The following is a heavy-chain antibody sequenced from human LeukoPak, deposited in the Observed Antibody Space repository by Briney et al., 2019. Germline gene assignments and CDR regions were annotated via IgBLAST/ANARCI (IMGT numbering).Heavy chain of an antibody. D-gene: IGHD3-16*02. CDR1: GFTFSDYY. V-gene: IGHV3-11*03. CDR3: ASLPYDYVWGSYRFFDY. Sequence: GGSLRLSCAASGFTFSDYYMSWIRQAPGKGLEWVSYISSSSSYTNYADSVKGRFTISRDNAKNSLYLQKNSLRAEDTAVYYCASLPYDYVWGSYRFFDYWGQGTLVTVSS. CDR2: ISSSSSYT. J-gene: IGHJ4*02.